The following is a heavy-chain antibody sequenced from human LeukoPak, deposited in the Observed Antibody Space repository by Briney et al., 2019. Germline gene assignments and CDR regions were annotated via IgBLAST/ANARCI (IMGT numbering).Heavy chain of an antibody. D-gene: IGHD2-15*01. Sequence: QSSETLSLTCTVSGGSISSGYYWGWIRQPPGKGLEWIGNIHHSGSTYYKPSLRSRVIISVDTSKNQFSLRLSSVTAADTAVYYCARFFSAATWGYNWFDPWGQGTLVTVSS. CDR2: IHHSGST. J-gene: IGHJ5*02. V-gene: IGHV4-38-2*02. CDR3: ARFFSAATWGYNWFDP. CDR1: GGSISSGYY.